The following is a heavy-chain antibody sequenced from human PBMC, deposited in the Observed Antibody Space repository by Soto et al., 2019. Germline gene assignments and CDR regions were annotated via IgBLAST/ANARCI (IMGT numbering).Heavy chain of an antibody. CDR1: AYSIITNYY. CDR2: IHHSGTN. J-gene: IGHJ4*02. V-gene: IGHV4-38-2*01. CDR3: ARGLKGGDFDY. D-gene: IGHD2-21*01. Sequence: PLQTLSLTCGVSAYSIITNYYWRWIGQPPGKRLEWNGAIHHSGTNYYPPSLKSRVTISMDTSKNHFSLKLTSMTATDTAMYYCARGLKGGDFDYWGQGTPVTV.